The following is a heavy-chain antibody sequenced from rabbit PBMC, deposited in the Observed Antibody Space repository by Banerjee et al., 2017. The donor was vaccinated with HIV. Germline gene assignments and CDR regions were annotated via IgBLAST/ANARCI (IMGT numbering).Heavy chain of an antibody. CDR3: ARDHSWDDYGGYDL. Sequence: QEQLVESGGGLVQPEGSLTLTCKASGFDFSSSYWISWVRQAPGKGLEWIGCIYNGDGSTYYASWAKGRFTISKTSSTTVTLQMTSLTAADTATYFCARDHSWDDYGGYDLWGQGTLVTVS. CDR1: GFDFSSSYW. J-gene: IGHJ3*01. CDR2: IYNGDGST. D-gene: IGHD2-1*01. V-gene: IGHV1S45*01.